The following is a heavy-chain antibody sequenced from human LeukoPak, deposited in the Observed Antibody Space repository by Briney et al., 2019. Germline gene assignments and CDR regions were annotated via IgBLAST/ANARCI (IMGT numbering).Heavy chain of an antibody. CDR2: IASDGSST. Sequence: GGSLRLSCAASGFTFSSSAMSWVRQAPGKGLVWVSRIASDGSSTTYADSVKGRFSISRDNAKNTLHLQMNSLRVEDRAVYYCARDRPHGNDYWGQGTLVTVSS. CDR1: GFTFSSSA. J-gene: IGHJ4*02. CDR3: ARDRPHGNDY. D-gene: IGHD4-23*01. V-gene: IGHV3-74*01.